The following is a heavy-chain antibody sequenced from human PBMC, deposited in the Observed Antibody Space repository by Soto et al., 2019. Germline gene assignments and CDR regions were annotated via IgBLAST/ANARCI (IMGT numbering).Heavy chain of an antibody. V-gene: IGHV1-2*06. Sequence: ASVKVSCKASGYRFTTHYIHCVRQAPGQGLEWMGRMNVDTGGTTYAHKFQGRVTMTRDTSIRTAYLEVSSVKSDDTAMYYCARDGNFALRGYSFGFDFWGQGTLVTVSS. J-gene: IGHJ4*02. CDR2: MNVDTGGT. CDR1: GYRFTTHY. CDR3: ARDGNFALRGYSFGFDF. D-gene: IGHD5-18*01.